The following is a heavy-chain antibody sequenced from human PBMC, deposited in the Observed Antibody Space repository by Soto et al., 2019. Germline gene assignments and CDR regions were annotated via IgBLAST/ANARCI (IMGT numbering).Heavy chain of an antibody. CDR1: GFTFCSYW. CDR2: IDSDGSST. Sequence: GYLRISFAACGFTFCSYWMNWVRQAPGKGLVWVSRIDSDGSSTTYADSVKGRFTTSRENAKNTLYLQMSSLRVEDAAVYYCARGRPYGMDVWGQGTTVTVSS. V-gene: IGHV3-74*01. J-gene: IGHJ6*02. CDR3: ARGRPYGMDV.